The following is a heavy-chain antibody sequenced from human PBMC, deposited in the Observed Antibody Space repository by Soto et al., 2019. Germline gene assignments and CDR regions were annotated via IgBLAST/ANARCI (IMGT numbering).Heavy chain of an antibody. V-gene: IGHV3-23*01. J-gene: IGHJ5*02. D-gene: IGHD5-12*01. CDR2: MTGSGGDI. Sequence: SLILSCAASGFSFSRYAMMWVRQAPGKGQEWVAGMTGSGGDIRYADSVKGRFTISRDKSNNTLYLQMRRVRAEDTAVYFCARQLQSRGAVGATSTLDPSGQG. CDR3: ARQLQSRGAVGATSTLDP. CDR1: GFSFSRYA.